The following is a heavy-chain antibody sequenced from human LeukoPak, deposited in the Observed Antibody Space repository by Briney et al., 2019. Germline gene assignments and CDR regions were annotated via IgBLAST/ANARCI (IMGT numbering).Heavy chain of an antibody. Sequence: SETLSLTCTVSGGSVSSGNNYWSWIRQPPGTGLEWIGYIYYSGSTNCNLSLKSRVTISVNTSKNQFSLNLSSVTAADTAVYYCARVKAAGDAFDIWGQGTMVTVSS. J-gene: IGHJ3*02. D-gene: IGHD6-25*01. CDR3: ARVKAAGDAFDI. CDR1: GGSVSSGNNY. V-gene: IGHV4-61*01. CDR2: IYYSGST.